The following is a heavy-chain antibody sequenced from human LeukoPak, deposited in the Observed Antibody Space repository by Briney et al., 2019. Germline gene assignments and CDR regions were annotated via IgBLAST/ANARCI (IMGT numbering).Heavy chain of an antibody. V-gene: IGHV1-2*04. CDR3: AVTSGFGELPDSSDY. Sequence: ASVKVSCKASGYTFTTYYIHWVRQAPGRGLEWMGRINPSSGETNYAQKFRGWVTMTTDTSTSTAYMELRSLRSDDTAVYYCAVTSGFGELPDSSDYWGQGTLVTVSS. J-gene: IGHJ4*02. CDR1: GYTFTTYY. CDR2: INPSSGET. D-gene: IGHD3-10*01.